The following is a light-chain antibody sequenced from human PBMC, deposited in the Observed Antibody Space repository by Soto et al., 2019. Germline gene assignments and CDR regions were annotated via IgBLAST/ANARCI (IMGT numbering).Light chain of an antibody. Sequence: IVRTQSPATLSESPGARATLFCRASQAVCRNLDWYQQRPGQAPRLLIYDASTRATGIPHRFSGGGSGTDFTLTISILQSDDYAVYYCQRFNKWPHMPAFGGGTKLAIK. CDR3: QRFNKWPHMPA. J-gene: IGKJ4*01. V-gene: IGKV3-15*01. CDR1: QAVCRN. CDR2: DAS.